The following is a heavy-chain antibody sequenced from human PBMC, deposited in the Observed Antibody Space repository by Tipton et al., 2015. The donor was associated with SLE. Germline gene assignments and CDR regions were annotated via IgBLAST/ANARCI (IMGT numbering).Heavy chain of an antibody. CDR2: IYHSGST. Sequence: TLSLTCTVSGYSISSGYYWGWIRQPPGKGLEWIGSIYHSGSTYYNPSLKSRVTISVDTSKNQFSLKLTSVTAADTAVYYCAGCALVVPAAFDPWGQGTLVPVSS. CDR1: GYSISSGYY. J-gene: IGHJ5*02. V-gene: IGHV4-38-2*02. D-gene: IGHD2-2*01. CDR3: AGCALVVPAAFDP.